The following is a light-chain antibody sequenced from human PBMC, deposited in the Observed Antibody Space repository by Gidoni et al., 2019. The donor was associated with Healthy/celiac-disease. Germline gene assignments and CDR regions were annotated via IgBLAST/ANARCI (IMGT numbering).Light chain of an antibody. V-gene: IGKV3-15*01. J-gene: IGKJ1*01. CDR1: QSVSSN. CDR2: GAS. CDR3: QQYNNWPPWT. Sequence: EIVMPQSPATLAVSPGERATLSCRDSQSVSSNVAWYQQKPGQAPRLLIYGASTRATGIPARFSGSGSGTEFTLTISSLQSEDFAVYYCQQYNNWPPWTFGQGTKVEIK.